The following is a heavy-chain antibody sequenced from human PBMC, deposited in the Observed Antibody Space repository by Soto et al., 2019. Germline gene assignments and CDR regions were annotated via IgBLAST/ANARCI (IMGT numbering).Heavy chain of an antibody. J-gene: IGHJ4*02. D-gene: IGHD6-13*01. CDR1: VFPFSSYA. V-gene: IGHV3-23*01. CDR3: AYSSTPFDY. Sequence: QPGGSLRLSCAASVFPFSSYAMSWVRQAPGKGLEWVSAISGSGGSTYYADSVKGRFTISRDNSKNTLYLQMNSLRAEDTAVYYCAYSSTPFDYWGQGTLVTVSS. CDR2: ISGSGGST.